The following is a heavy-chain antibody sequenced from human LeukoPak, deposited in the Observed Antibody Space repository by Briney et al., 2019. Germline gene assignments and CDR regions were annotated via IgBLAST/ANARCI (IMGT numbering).Heavy chain of an antibody. CDR3: AREIGRITMVRGVITWFDP. CDR2: IKQDGSEK. V-gene: IGHV3-7*01. D-gene: IGHD3-10*01. J-gene: IGHJ5*02. Sequence: GGSLRLSCAASGFTFSSYWMSWVRQAPGKGLEWVANIKQDGSEKYYVDSVKGRFTISRDNAKNSLYLQMNSLRAEDTAVYYCAREIGRITMVRGVITWFDPWGQGTLVTVSS. CDR1: GFTFSSYW.